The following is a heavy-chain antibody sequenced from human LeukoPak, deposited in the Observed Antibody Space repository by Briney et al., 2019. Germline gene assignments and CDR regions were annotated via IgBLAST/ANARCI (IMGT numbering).Heavy chain of an antibody. CDR2: INHSGST. D-gene: IGHD6-19*01. J-gene: IGHJ4*02. V-gene: IGHV4-34*01. CDR3: ARVKRGGWYYFDY. CDR1: GGSFSGYY. Sequence: PSETLSLTCAVYGGSFSGYYWSWIRQPPGKGLEWIGEINHSGSTNYNPSLKSRVTISVDTSKNQFSLKLSSVTAADTAVYHCARVKRGGWYYFDYWGQGTLVTVSS.